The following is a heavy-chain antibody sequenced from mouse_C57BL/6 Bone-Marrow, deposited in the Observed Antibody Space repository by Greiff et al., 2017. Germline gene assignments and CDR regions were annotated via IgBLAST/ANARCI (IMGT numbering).Heavy chain of an antibody. J-gene: IGHJ2*01. CDR3: AREGFYDYPDY. D-gene: IGHD2-4*01. V-gene: IGHV1-19*01. CDR1: GYTFTDYY. Sequence: EVQLQQSGPVLVKPGASVKMSCKASGYTFTDYYMNWVKQSHGKSLEWIGVINPYNGGTSYNQKFKGKATLTVDKSSSTAYMELNSLTSEDSAVYYCAREGFYDYPDYWGQGTTLTVSS. CDR2: INPYNGGT.